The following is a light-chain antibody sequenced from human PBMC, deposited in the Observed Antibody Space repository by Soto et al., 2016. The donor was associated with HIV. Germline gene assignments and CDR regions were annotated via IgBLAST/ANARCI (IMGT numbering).Light chain of an antibody. CDR3: QQSDSPPYT. V-gene: IGKV1-39*01. J-gene: IGKJ2*01. CDR1: QNIGTR. Sequence: DIQLTQSPTSLSPFIGERVTITCRASQNIGTRLHWYQEKPGEAPKLLIYGATTLQSGVPSRFSGSGSGTSFTLNIRSAQPEDSATYFCQQSDSPPYTFGQGTKVQI. CDR2: GAT.